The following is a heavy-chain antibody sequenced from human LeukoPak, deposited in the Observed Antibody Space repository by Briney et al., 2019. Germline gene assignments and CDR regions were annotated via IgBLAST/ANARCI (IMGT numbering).Heavy chain of an antibody. CDR2: IYYSGST. J-gene: IGHJ6*02. CDR3: ARLGFYYYYGMDV. V-gene: IGHV4-59*08. Sequence: SETLSHTCTVSGGSISSYYWSWIRQPPGKGLEWIGYIYYSGSTNYNPSLKSRVTISVDTSKNQFSLKLSSVTAADTAVYCCARLGFYYYYGMDVWGQGTTVTVSS. CDR1: GGSISSYY.